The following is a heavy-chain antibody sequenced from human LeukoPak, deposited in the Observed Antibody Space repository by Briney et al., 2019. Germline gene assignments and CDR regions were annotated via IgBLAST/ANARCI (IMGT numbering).Heavy chain of an antibody. J-gene: IGHJ4*02. V-gene: IGHV3-7*01. CDR2: MSPDGHEE. Sequence: GGSLILSCAASGFTFSNYFMGWVRQAPGKGLECVANMSPDGHEEYCVDSVTGRFTISRDNAWNSLSLQTNNLRVGDTVVYYWVRWRARQSEVDSWGQGTLVTVSS. CDR3: VRWRARQSEVDS. D-gene: IGHD3-3*01. CDR1: GFTFSNYF.